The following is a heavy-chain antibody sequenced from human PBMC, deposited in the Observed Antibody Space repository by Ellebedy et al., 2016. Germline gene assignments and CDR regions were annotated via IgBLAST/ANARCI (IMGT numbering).Heavy chain of an antibody. D-gene: IGHD2-8*01. J-gene: IGHJ3*01. V-gene: IGHV4-34*01. CDR3: ATQKDNIVLKEGSFDV. CDR1: GGSLRDYF. CDR2: INHFGTS. Sequence: SETLSLTXEVSGGSLRDYFWNWIRQFPGKGLEWIGEINHFGTSTSNPSLESRVTISVDTSTNRFSLNLKSVTAADTAVYYCATQKDNIVLKEGSFDVWGHGTMVAVSS.